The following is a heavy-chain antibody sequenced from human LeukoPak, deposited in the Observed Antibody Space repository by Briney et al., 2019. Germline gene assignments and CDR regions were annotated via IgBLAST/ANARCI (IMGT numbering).Heavy chain of an antibody. V-gene: IGHV3-30*04. J-gene: IGHJ4*02. CDR2: ISYDGSNK. CDR1: GFTFSSYA. CDR3: ASLLWFGEVQPYYFDY. D-gene: IGHD3-10*01. Sequence: SGGSLRLSCAASGFTFSSYAMHWVRQAPGKGLEWVAVISYDGSNKYYADSVKGRFTISRDNAKNSLYLQMNSLRAEDTALYYCASLLWFGEVQPYYFDYWGQGTLVTVSS.